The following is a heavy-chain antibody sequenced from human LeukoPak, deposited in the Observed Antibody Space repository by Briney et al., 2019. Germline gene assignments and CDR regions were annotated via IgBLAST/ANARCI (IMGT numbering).Heavy chain of an antibody. V-gene: IGHV1-2*02. J-gene: IGHJ5*02. D-gene: IGHD2-21*02. CDR1: GYTFTDYY. CDR3: ARAADSYCGADCYFNYFDT. Sequence: GASVKVSCKASGYTFTDYYMHWVRQAPRQGLEWMGWINPNSGGTGYAQKFQGRVTMTRDTSISTAYMELKRLRSDDTALYYCARAADSYCGADCYFNYFDTWGQGTLVTVSS. CDR2: INPNSGGT.